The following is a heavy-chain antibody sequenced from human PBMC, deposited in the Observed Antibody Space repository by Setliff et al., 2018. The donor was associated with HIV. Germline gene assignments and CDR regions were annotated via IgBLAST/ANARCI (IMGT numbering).Heavy chain of an antibody. J-gene: IGHJ4*02. CDR1: GGSISSGSYY. CDR3: ARLPAADGTVDY. CDR2: IYTTGST. Sequence: PSETLSLTCNVSGGSISSGSYYWSWIRQPVGRGLEWIGHIYTTGSTNYNPSLKSRVTISVDTSKNQFSLKMSSVTAADTAVYYCARLPAADGTVDYWGQGTLVTVSS. D-gene: IGHD6-13*01. V-gene: IGHV4-61*09.